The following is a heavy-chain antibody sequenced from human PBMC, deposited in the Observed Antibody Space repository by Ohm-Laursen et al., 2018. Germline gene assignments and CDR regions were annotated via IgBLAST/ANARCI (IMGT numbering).Heavy chain of an antibody. J-gene: IGHJ4*02. D-gene: IGHD6-19*01. Sequence: SETLSLTCIVSGASISNYYWSWIRQPAGKGLEWIGRFDTSGSTNYNPSLKSRVTMSVDTSKKQLSLNLISVTAADTAMYYCAREGVTGTFDYWGQGTLVTVSS. CDR2: FDTSGST. CDR3: AREGVTGTFDY. CDR1: GASISNYY. V-gene: IGHV4-4*07.